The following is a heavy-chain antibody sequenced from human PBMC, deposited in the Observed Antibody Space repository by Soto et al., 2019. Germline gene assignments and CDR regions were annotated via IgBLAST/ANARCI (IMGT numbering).Heavy chain of an antibody. CDR3: ARVGHINWFDP. CDR2: IYYSGST. Sequence: PSETLSLTCTVSGGSFSSGDYYWSWIRQPPGKGLEWIGYIYYSGSTYYNPSPKSRVTISVDTSKNQFSLKLNSVTAADTAVYYCARVGHINWFDPWGQGTLVTVSS. J-gene: IGHJ5*02. D-gene: IGHD2-21*01. V-gene: IGHV4-30-4*01. CDR1: GGSFSSGDYY.